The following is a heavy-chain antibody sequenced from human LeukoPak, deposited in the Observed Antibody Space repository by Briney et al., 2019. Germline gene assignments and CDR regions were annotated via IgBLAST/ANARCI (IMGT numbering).Heavy chain of an antibody. J-gene: IGHJ3*02. CDR1: GYTFTSYG. Sequence: GASVKVSCKASGYTFTSYGISWVRPAPGQRVEWMGWISAYSGNTNYAQKLQGRVTMTTDTSTSTAYMELRSLRSDDTAVYYCARGGPDYGGNFDAFDIWGQGTMVSVSS. CDR3: ARGGPDYGGNFDAFDI. V-gene: IGHV1-18*01. D-gene: IGHD4-23*01. CDR2: ISAYSGNT.